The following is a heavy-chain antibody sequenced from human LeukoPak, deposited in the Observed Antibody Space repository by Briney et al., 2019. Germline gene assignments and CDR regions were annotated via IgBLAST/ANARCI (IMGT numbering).Heavy chain of an antibody. CDR2: IRTKAYGGTT. CDR1: GFTFGDYA. V-gene: IGHV3-49*04. CDR3: ARELSGSYYDFDY. D-gene: IGHD1-26*01. J-gene: IGHJ4*02. Sequence: GRSLRLSCPASGFTFGDYAMSWVRQAPGKGLEGVGFIRTKAYGGTTEYAASVKGRFTISRDDSKSIVYLQMNSLKTEDTAVYYCARELSGSYYDFDYWGQGTLVTVSS.